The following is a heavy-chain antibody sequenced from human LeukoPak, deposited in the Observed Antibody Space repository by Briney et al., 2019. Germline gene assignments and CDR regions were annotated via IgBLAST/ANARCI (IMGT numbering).Heavy chain of an antibody. CDR1: GFSLSTTGVG. D-gene: IGHD6-6*01. CDR3: AHRRIAALFDY. Sequence: ESGPTLVKPTQTLTLTCTFSGFSLSTTGVGVGWIRQPPGKALEWLALIYWNDDKRYSPSLKSRPTITKDTSKNQVVLTMTNRDPVDTATYYCAHRRIAALFDYWGQGTLVTVSS. J-gene: IGHJ4*02. V-gene: IGHV2-5*01. CDR2: IYWNDDK.